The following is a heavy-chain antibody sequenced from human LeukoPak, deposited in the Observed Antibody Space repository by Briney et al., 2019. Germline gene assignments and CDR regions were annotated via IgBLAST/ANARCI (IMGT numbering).Heavy chain of an antibody. CDR2: INPNSGGT. D-gene: IGHD5-24*01. J-gene: IGHJ4*02. V-gene: IGHV1-2*02. Sequence: GASVKVSCKASGYTFTGYYMHWVRQAPGQGLEWMGWINPNSGGTNYAQKFQGRVTMTRDTSISTAYMELSRLRSDDTAVYYCARDRSRDGYNDFDYWGQGTLVTVSS. CDR3: ARDRSRDGYNDFDY. CDR1: GYTFTGYY.